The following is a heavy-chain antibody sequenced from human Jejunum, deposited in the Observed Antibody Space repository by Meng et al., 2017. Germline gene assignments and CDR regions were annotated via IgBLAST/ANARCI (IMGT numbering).Heavy chain of an antibody. Sequence: SETLSLTCTVPGGSISRKNFFWGWIRQSPRNGLEWLGTIYHNGQTYYNPYLQSRVTISVDTSNNQFSLNLNSVTAADTAVYYCASSGTYEPFDYWGQGKQVTVSS. V-gene: IGHV4-39*07. J-gene: IGHJ4*02. CDR3: ASSGTYEPFDY. D-gene: IGHD3-10*01. CDR2: IYHNGQT. CDR1: GGSISRKNFF.